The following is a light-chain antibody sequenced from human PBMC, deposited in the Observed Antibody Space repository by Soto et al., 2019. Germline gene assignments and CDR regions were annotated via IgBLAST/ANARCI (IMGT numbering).Light chain of an antibody. CDR3: QSYDGNLSGPLV. J-gene: IGLJ3*02. V-gene: IGLV1-40*01. CDR1: TSNIGAGYD. Sequence: QSVLTQPPSVSGAPGQRVAISCTGSTSNIGAGYDVNWYQQLPGKAPKLLIYGNGHRPSGVPDRFSASKSGTSASLAITGLQAEDEADYYGQSYDGNLSGPLVFGGGTKVTVL. CDR2: GNG.